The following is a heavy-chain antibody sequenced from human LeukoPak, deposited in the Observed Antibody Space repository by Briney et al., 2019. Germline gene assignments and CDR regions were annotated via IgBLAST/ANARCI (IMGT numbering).Heavy chain of an antibody. J-gene: IGHJ4*02. Sequence: GGSLRLSCAASGFTFSDYYMSWIRQAPGKGLEWVSYISSSGSTIYYADSVKGRFTISRDNAKNSLYLQMNSLRAEDTAVYYCAKVNIPDRSTVTTRTFDYWGQGTLVTVSS. CDR2: ISSSGSTI. D-gene: IGHD4-17*01. V-gene: IGHV3-11*04. CDR1: GFTFSDYY. CDR3: AKVNIPDRSTVTTRTFDY.